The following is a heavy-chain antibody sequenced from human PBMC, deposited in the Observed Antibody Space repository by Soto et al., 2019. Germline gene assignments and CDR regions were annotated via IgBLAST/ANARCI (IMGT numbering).Heavy chain of an antibody. J-gene: IGHJ6*02. D-gene: IGHD5-18*01. CDR2: IVVGGGNT. CDR3: AAEGTAMYYYYGMDV. V-gene: IGHV1-58*02. CDR1: GYSFTNFH. Sequence: SVKVSCKASGYSFTNFHIHWVRQAPGQGLEWIGRIVVGGGNTNYAQKFQERVTITRDMSTSTAYMELSSLRSEDTAVYYCAAEGTAMYYYYGMDVWGQGTTVTVSS.